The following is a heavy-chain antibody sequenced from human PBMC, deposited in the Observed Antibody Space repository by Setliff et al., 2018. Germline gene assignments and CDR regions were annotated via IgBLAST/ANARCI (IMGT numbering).Heavy chain of an antibody. Sequence: PSETLSLTCTVSGGSISRGSYDWSWIRQPAGKGLEWIGRIYTSGSTNYNPSLKSRVTISVDTSKNQFSLKLSSVTAADTAVYYCARVAQYSSSSFYYYYYGMDVWGQGTTVTVSS. CDR2: IYTSGST. D-gene: IGHD6-6*01. V-gene: IGHV4-61*02. J-gene: IGHJ6*02. CDR1: GGSISRGSYD. CDR3: ARVAQYSSSSFYYYYYGMDV.